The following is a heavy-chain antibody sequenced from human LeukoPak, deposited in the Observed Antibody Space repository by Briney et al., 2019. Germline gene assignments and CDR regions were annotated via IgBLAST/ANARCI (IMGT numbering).Heavy chain of an antibody. J-gene: IGHJ4*02. CDR1: EFTFSTYW. Sequence: GGSLRLSCVASEFTFSTYWMTWVRQAPGKGLEWVSAISGSGGSTYYADSVKGRFTISRDNSKNTLYLQMNSLRAEDTAVYYCAKWAFYDFWSGYYWYYFDYWGQGTLVTVSS. CDR3: AKWAFYDFWSGYYWYYFDY. CDR2: ISGSGGST. V-gene: IGHV3-23*01. D-gene: IGHD3-3*01.